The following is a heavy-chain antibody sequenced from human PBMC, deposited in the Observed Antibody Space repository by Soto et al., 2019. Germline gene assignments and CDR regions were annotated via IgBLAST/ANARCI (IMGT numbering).Heavy chain of an antibody. V-gene: IGHV5-10-1*01. D-gene: IGHD2-2*01. J-gene: IGHJ6*02. CDR2: IDPSDSYT. CDR1: GYSFTSYW. Sequence: RRESLKISCKGSGYSFTSYWISWVRQMPGKGLEWMGRIDPSDSYTNYSPSFQGHVTISADKSISTAYLQWSSLKASDTAMYYCARLSRGVVVVPAWMDVWGQGTTVTVSS. CDR3: ARLSRGVVVVPAWMDV.